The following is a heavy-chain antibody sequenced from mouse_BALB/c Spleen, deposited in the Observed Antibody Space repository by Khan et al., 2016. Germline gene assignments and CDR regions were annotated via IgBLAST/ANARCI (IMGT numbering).Heavy chain of an antibody. V-gene: IGHV14-3*02. CDR2: IDPANGNT. CDR3: AYDVGFAY. J-gene: IGHJ3*01. D-gene: IGHD2-12*01. Sequence: VRLQQSGAELVKPGASVKLSCTASGFNIKDTYMHWVKQRPEQGLEWIGRIDPANGNTKYDPKFQGKATITADTSSNTAYLQLSSLTSEDTAVYYCAYDVGFAYWGQGTLVTVSA. CDR1: GFNIKDTY.